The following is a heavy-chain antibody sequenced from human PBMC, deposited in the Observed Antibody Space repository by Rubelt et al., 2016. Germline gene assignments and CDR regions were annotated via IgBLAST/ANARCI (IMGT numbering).Heavy chain of an antibody. D-gene: IGHD3-22*01. CDR3: ARDLVGVVITTHDACDI. CDR2: IIPILGTA. CDR1: GGTFSSYA. Sequence: QVQLVQSGAEVQKPGSSVKVSCKASGGTFSSYAISWVRQAPVQGLEWMGGIIPILGTANYAQEFQGRVTITADKSTSTADMERSSLRSEDTAVYYCARDLVGVVITTHDACDIWGQGTMVTVSS. V-gene: IGHV1-69*06. J-gene: IGHJ3*02.